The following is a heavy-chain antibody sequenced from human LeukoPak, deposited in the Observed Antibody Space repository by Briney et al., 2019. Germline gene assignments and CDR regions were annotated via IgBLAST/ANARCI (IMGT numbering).Heavy chain of an antibody. Sequence: PAETLSLTCTVSGGSISSSSYYWGWIRQPPGKGLEWIGSIYYSGSTYYNPSLKSRVTISVDTSKNQFSLKLSSVTAADTAVYYCARLSAVGQWLRYNWFDPWGQGTLVTVSS. CDR2: IYYSGST. D-gene: IGHD5-12*01. V-gene: IGHV4-39*01. J-gene: IGHJ5*02. CDR1: GGSISSSSYY. CDR3: ARLSAVGQWLRYNWFDP.